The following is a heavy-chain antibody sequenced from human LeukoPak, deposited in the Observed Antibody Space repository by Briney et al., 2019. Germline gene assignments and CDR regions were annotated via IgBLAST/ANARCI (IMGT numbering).Heavy chain of an antibody. J-gene: IGHJ4*02. Sequence: GGSLGVSCAASGFTFSSYAMSWVRQAPGKGLEWVSAISGSGGSTYYADSVKGRFTISRDNAKNSLYLQMNSLRAEDTAVYYCARGGTGKYYYDSSGYYGDYWGQGTLVTVSS. CDR1: GFTFSSYA. V-gene: IGHV3-23*01. CDR3: ARGGTGKYYYDSSGYYGDY. D-gene: IGHD3-22*01. CDR2: ISGSGGST.